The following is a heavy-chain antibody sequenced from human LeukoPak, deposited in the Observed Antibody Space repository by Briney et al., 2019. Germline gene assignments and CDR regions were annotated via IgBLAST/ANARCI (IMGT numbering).Heavy chain of an antibody. CDR3: AIRGRAGGDY. J-gene: IGHJ4*02. CDR1: GGSIGTYY. Sequence: SETLSLSCTDPGGSIGTYYWSWIRQPPGKGLEWVGYIFYSGSTHFNPSLKRRVTMSVDKSKNQFYLKLSSLTAADTAVYYCAIRGRAGGDYWGQGTLVTVSS. V-gene: IGHV4-59*08. CDR2: IFYSGST. D-gene: IGHD6-13*01.